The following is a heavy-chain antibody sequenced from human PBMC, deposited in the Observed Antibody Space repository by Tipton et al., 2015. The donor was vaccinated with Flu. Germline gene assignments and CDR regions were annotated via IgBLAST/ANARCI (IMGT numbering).Heavy chain of an antibody. CDR3: ARLSYYDVDLKNFYFDY. CDR1: GGSISSSPYY. V-gene: IGHV4-39*01. D-gene: IGHD3-10*02. J-gene: IGHJ4*02. Sequence: TLSLTCTVSGGSISSSPYYSAWIRQPPGKGLEWIGTIYYSGTTYFNPSLKSRVTISVDTSKSQFSLMLRSVTAADTAVYYCARLSYYDVDLKNFYFDYWGQGALVTVSS. CDR2: IYYSGTT.